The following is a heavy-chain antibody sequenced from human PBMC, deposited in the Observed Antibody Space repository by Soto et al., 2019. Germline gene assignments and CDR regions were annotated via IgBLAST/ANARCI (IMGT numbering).Heavy chain of an antibody. V-gene: IGHV4-31*03. CDR1: GGSISSGGYY. D-gene: IGHD1-7*01. CDR2: IYYSGST. CDR3: ARAPKVLGITGTTLIKFDY. Sequence: SETLSLTCTVSGGSISSGGYYWSWIRQHPGKGLEWIGYIYYSGSTYYNPSLKSRVTISVDTSKDQFSLKLSSVTAADTAVYYCARAPKVLGITGTTLIKFDYWGQGTLVTVSS. J-gene: IGHJ4*02.